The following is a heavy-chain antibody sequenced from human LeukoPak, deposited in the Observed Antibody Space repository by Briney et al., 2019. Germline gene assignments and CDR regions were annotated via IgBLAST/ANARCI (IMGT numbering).Heavy chain of an antibody. D-gene: IGHD3-22*01. CDR1: GFTFSNYG. V-gene: IGHV3-21*01. CDR2: ISRRRSYK. CDR3: ARDHYSDSSGYIPAGDTFDI. J-gene: IGHJ3*02. Sequence: GGSLRLSCAASGFTFSNYGMSWGRQAQGKGLEGVSSISRRRSYKNYADSVKGRFTISRDNAKKSLYLQMNSLRAEDTAVYSCARDHYSDSSGYIPAGDTFDIWGQGTMVTVSS.